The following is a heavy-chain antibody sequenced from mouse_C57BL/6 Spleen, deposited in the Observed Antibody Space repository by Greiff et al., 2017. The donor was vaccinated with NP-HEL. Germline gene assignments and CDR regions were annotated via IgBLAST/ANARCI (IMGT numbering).Heavy chain of an antibody. D-gene: IGHD2-4*01. Sequence: VQLQQSGAELVKPGASVKLSCKASGYTFTEYTIHWVKQRSGQGLEWIGWFYPGSGSIKYNEKFKDKATLTADKSSSTVYMELSRLTSEDSAVYFCARHEDVSIYYDYDGGAWFAYWGQGTLVTVSA. J-gene: IGHJ3*01. CDR2: FYPGSGSI. CDR1: GYTFTEYT. CDR3: ARHEDVSIYYDYDGGAWFAY. V-gene: IGHV1-62-2*01.